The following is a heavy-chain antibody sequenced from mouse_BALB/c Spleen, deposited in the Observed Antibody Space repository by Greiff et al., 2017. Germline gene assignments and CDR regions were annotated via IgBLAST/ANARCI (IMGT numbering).Heavy chain of an antibody. D-gene: IGHD1-1*01. V-gene: IGHV1-67*01. CDR1: GYTFTDYA. J-gene: IGHJ2*01. CDR2: ISTYYGNT. Sequence: VQGVESGPELVRPGVSVKISCKGSGYTFTDYAMHWVKQSHAKSLEWIGVISTYYGNTNYNQKFKGKATMTVDKSSSTAYMELARLTSEDSAIYYCARSGTTVVDYWGQGTTLTVSS. CDR3: ARSGTTVVDY.